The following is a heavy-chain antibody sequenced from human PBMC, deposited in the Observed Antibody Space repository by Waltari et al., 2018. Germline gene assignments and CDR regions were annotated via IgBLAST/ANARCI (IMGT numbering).Heavy chain of an antibody. CDR3: ARGFYYYGMDV. CDR2: ISYDGSNK. CDR1: GFTFSSSA. J-gene: IGHJ6*02. V-gene: IGHV3-30-3*01. Sequence: QVQLVESGGGVVQPGRSLRLSCAASGFTFSSSAMHWVRQAPGKGLEWMAVISYDGSNKYYADSVKGRFTISRDNSKNTLYLQMNSLRAEDTAVYYCARGFYYYGMDVWGQGTTVTVSS.